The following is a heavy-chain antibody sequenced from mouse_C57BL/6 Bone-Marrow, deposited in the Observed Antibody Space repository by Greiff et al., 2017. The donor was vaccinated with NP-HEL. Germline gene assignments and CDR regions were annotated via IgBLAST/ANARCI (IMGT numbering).Heavy chain of an antibody. J-gene: IGHJ1*03. Sequence: QVHVKQSGPGLVQPSQSLSITCTVSGFSLTSYGVHWVRQSPGKGLEWLGVIWSGGSTDYNAAFISRLSISKDNSKSQVFFKMNSLQADDTAIYYCARKKGYGNSYFDVWGTGTTVTVSS. CDR3: ARKKGYGNSYFDV. D-gene: IGHD2-10*02. V-gene: IGHV2-2*01. CDR1: GFSLTSYG. CDR2: IWSGGST.